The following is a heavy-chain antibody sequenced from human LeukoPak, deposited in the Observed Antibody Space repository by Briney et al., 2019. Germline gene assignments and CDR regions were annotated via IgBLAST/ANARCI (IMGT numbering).Heavy chain of an antibody. Sequence: SETPSLTCAVYGASFSGYYWSWIRQPPGKGLEWIGEINHSGDTNYNPSLKSRVTISVDTSKNQFSLKLTSVTAADTAVYFCARRFYLDTSGYFPDWGQGTLVTVSS. CDR2: INHSGDT. V-gene: IGHV4-34*01. CDR3: ARRFYLDTSGYFPD. CDR1: GASFSGYY. J-gene: IGHJ4*02. D-gene: IGHD3-22*01.